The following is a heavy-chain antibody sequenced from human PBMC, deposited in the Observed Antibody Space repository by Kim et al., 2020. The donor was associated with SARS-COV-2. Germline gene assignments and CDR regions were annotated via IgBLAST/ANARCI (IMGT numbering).Heavy chain of an antibody. J-gene: IGHJ4*02. Sequence: ASVKVSCKVSGYTLTELSMHWVRQAPGKGLEWMGGFDPEDGETIYAQKFQGRVTMTEDTSTDTAYMELSSLRSEDTAVYYCATDPATPMTTVTTVPGYWGQGTLVTVSS. CDR1: GYTLTELS. CDR3: ATDPATPMTTVTTVPGY. D-gene: IGHD4-4*01. CDR2: FDPEDGET. V-gene: IGHV1-24*01.